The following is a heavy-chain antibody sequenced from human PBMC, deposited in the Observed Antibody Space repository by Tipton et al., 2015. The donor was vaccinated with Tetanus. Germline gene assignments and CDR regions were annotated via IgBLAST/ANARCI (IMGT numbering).Heavy chain of an antibody. D-gene: IGHD2-8*01. CDR3: ARAHCSDGVCNFDY. CDR2: IYPGDSDT. CDR1: GYIFNNYW. V-gene: IGHV5-51*01. Sequence: QLVQSGGEVKKPGESLKISCKGSGYIFNNYWIGWVRQMPGKGLEWMGIIYPGDSDTRYSPPFQGQVTIPVDKSISTAYLQWSSLKASDTSMFYCARAHCSDGVCNFDYWGQGALVTVAS. J-gene: IGHJ4*02.